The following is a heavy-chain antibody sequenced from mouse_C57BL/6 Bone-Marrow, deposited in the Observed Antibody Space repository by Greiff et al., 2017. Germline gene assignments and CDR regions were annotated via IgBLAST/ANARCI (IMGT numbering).Heavy chain of an antibody. D-gene: IGHD1-1*01. CDR2: IDPSDSYT. Sequence: VQLQQPGAELVRPGTSVKLSCKASGYTFTSYWMHWVKQRPGQGLEWIGVIDPSDSYTNYNQKFKGKATLTVDTSSSTAYMQLSSLTSEDSAVYYCARSGITTVDYYFDYWGQGTTLTVSS. J-gene: IGHJ2*01. CDR1: GYTFTSYW. V-gene: IGHV1-59*01. CDR3: ARSGITTVDYYFDY.